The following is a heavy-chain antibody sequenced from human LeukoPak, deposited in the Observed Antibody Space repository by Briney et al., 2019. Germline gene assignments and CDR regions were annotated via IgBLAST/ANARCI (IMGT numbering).Heavy chain of an antibody. CDR2: IYTSRST. CDR3: ARERLAARRGAYYFDY. Sequence: PSETLSLTCTVSGGSISSYYWSWIRQPAGKGLEWIGRIYTSRSTNYNPSLKSRVTISVDKSKNQFSLKLSSVTAADTAVYYCARERLAARRGAYYFDYWGQGTLVTVSS. CDR1: GGSISSYY. D-gene: IGHD6-6*01. V-gene: IGHV4-4*07. J-gene: IGHJ4*02.